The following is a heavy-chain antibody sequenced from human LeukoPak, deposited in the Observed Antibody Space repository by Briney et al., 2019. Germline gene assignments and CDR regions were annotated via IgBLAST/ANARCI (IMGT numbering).Heavy chain of an antibody. J-gene: IGHJ4*02. Sequence: GRSLRLSCAASGFTFSSYGIHWVRQAPGKGLEWVAVISYDGSNKNYADSVKGRFTVSRDNSKNTLYLQMNSLRAEDTAVYYCARDIGGIFDSWGQGTLVTVSS. CDR2: ISYDGSNK. CDR3: ARDIGGIFDS. D-gene: IGHD1-26*01. V-gene: IGHV3-30*03. CDR1: GFTFSSYG.